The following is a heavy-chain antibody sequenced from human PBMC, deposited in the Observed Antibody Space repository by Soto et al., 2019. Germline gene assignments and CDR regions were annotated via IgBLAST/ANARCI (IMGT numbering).Heavy chain of an antibody. D-gene: IGHD6-19*01. Sequence: ASVNVSCKAAGYAFTSYYMHWVRQAPGQGLEWMGIINPSGGSTSYAQKFQGRVTMTRDTSTSTVYMELSSLRSEDTAVYYCARFSSGWDFSDYWGQGTLVTVSS. CDR3: ARFSSGWDFSDY. J-gene: IGHJ4*02. V-gene: IGHV1-46*03. CDR2: INPSGGST. CDR1: GYAFTSYY.